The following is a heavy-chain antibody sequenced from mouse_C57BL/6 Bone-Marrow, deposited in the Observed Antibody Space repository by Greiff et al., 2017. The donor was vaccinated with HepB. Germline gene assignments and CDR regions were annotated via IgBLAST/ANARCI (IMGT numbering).Heavy chain of an antibody. J-gene: IGHJ1*03. CDR3: ARVDYY. V-gene: IGHV1-69*01. CDR2: IDPSDSYT. CDR1: GYTFTSYW. D-gene: IGHD1-1*01. Sequence: QVQLQQPGAELVMPGASVKLSCKASGYTFTSYWMHWVKQRPGQGLEWIGEIDPSDSYTNYNQKFKGKSTLTVDKSSSTAYMQLSSLTSEDSAVYYCARVDYYWGTGTTVTVSS.